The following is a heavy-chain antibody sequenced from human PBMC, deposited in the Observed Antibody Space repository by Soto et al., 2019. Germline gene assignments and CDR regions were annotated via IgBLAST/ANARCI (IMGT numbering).Heavy chain of an antibody. Sequence: SETLSLTCTVSGGSISSYYWSWIWQPPGKGLEWIGYIYYSGSTNYNPSLKSRVTISVDTSKNQFSLKLSSVTAADTAVYYCARTSQYYDFWSGYEYFQHWGQGTLVTVSS. D-gene: IGHD3-3*01. J-gene: IGHJ1*01. CDR1: GGSISSYY. V-gene: IGHV4-59*08. CDR3: ARTSQYYDFWSGYEYFQH. CDR2: IYYSGST.